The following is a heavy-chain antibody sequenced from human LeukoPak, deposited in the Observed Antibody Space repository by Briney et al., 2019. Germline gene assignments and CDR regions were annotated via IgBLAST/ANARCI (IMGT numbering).Heavy chain of an antibody. Sequence: GGSLRLSCAASGFTFSGSAMHWVRQASGKGLEWVGRIRSKANSYATAYAASVKGRFTISRDDSKNTAYLQMNSLKTEDTAVYYCTRRASSSGYVDYWGQGTLVTVSS. V-gene: IGHV3-73*01. CDR2: IRSKANSYAT. J-gene: IGHJ4*02. D-gene: IGHD3-22*01. CDR3: TRRASSSGYVDY. CDR1: GFTFSGSA.